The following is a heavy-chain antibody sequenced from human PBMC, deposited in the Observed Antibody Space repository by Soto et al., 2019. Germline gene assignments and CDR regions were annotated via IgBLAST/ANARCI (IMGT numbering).Heavy chain of an antibody. Sequence: SETLSLTCTVSGGSISTSRSYWAWIRQPPGKGLEWLANIYYSGSTYYNPSLKSRVTISVDTSKNQFSLKLSSVTAADTAVYYCARDQPDDILTGHPPPGYYYYYGMDVWGQGTTVTVSS. V-gene: IGHV4-39*07. J-gene: IGHJ6*02. CDR1: GGSISTSRSY. D-gene: IGHD3-9*01. CDR2: IYYSGST. CDR3: ARDQPDDILTGHPPPGYYYYYGMDV.